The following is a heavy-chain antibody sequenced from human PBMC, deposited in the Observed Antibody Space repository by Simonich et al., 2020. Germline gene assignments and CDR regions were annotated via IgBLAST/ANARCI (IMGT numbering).Heavy chain of an antibody. Sequence: QVQLQESGPGLVKPSETLSLTCAVSGYSISSGYYWGWIRQPPGKGLEWIGSIYPSGSTYYTPSLKSRVTISVDTSKNQFSLKLSSVTAADTAVYYCARVGYSNYYYYGMDVWGQGTTVTVSS. V-gene: IGHV4-38-2*01. CDR1: GYSISSGYY. J-gene: IGHJ6*02. D-gene: IGHD6-13*01. CDR2: IYPSGST. CDR3: ARVGYSNYYYYGMDV.